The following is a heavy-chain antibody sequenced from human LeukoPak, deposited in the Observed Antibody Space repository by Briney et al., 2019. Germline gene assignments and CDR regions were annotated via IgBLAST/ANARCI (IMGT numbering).Heavy chain of an antibody. J-gene: IGHJ5*02. Sequence: ASVKVSCKASGYTFTSYGISWVRQAPGQGLEWMGWISAYNGNTNYAQKLQGRVTMTTDTSTSTAYMELRSLRSDDTAVYYCARDEQLGLPSNWFDPWGQGTLVTVSS. CDR2: ISAYNGNT. CDR3: ARDEQLGLPSNWFDP. V-gene: IGHV1-18*01. D-gene: IGHD6-6*01. CDR1: GYTFTSYG.